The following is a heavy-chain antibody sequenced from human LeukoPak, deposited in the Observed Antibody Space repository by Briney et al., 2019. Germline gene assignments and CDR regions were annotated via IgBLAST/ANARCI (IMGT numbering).Heavy chain of an antibody. CDR2: IYTSGST. CDR1: GGSISSGSYY. CDR3: ASTRYYDSSGYYLGEDY. V-gene: IGHV4-61*02. Sequence: SQTLSLTCTVSGGSISSGSYYWSWIRQPAGKGLEWIGCIYTSGSTNYNPSLKSRVTISVDTSKNQFSLKLSSVTAADTAVYYCASTRYYDSSGYYLGEDYWGQGTLVTVSS. D-gene: IGHD3-22*01. J-gene: IGHJ4*02.